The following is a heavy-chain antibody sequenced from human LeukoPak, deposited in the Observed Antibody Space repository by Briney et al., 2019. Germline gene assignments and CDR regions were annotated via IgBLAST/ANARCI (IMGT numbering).Heavy chain of an antibody. Sequence: ASVKVSCKASGYTFTSYGISWVRQAPGQGLEWMGWISAYNGNTNYAQKLQGRVTMTTDTSTSTAYMELRSLRSDDTAVYYCARADKITIFGVVISPSFDYWGQGTLVTVSS. CDR1: GYTFTSYG. CDR2: ISAYNGNT. CDR3: ARADKITIFGVVISPSFDY. V-gene: IGHV1-18*01. J-gene: IGHJ4*02. D-gene: IGHD3-3*01.